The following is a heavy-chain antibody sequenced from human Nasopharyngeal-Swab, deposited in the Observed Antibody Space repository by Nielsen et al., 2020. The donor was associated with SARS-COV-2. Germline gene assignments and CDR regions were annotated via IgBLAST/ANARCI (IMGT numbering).Heavy chain of an antibody. CDR2: IYSRGET. J-gene: IGHJ4*01. D-gene: IGHD4/OR15-4a*01. CDR3: AREVRGYIDY. Sequence: GGSLRLSCEVSGFSVSYNYMSWVRQAPGKGLEWVAVIYSRGETHYTDSVRGRFTISRDNSKNMVNLQLNSLRAEDTAVYYCAREVRGYIDYWGQGTLVTVSS. V-gene: IGHV3-53*01. CDR1: GFSVSYNY.